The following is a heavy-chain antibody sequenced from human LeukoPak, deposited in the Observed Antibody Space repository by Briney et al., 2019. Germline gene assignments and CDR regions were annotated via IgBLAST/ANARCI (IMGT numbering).Heavy chain of an antibody. V-gene: IGHV3-23*01. Sequence: GGSLRLSCAASGFTFSSYAMSWVRQSPGKGLEWVSAISGSGGDTFYADSVKGRFTISRENFKNTLSLQMNSLRAEDTALYYCARDLSYSSGWSDYWGQGTLVTVSS. CDR2: ISGSGGDT. CDR3: ARDLSYSSGWSDY. D-gene: IGHD6-13*01. CDR1: GFTFSSYA. J-gene: IGHJ4*02.